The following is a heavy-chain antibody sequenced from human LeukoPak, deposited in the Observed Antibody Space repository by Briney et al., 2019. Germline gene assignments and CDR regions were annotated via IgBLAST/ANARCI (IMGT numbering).Heavy chain of an antibody. D-gene: IGHD3-22*01. J-gene: IGHJ4*02. V-gene: IGHV3-21*01. Sequence: PGGSLRLSCAASGFTFSSYSLTWVRQAPGKGLEWVSSVSSSSNYIYYADSVKGRFTISRDNAKNSLYLQMNSLRAEDTAVYYCARDDSNGYYYVFWGQGTLVTVSS. CDR2: VSSSSNYI. CDR1: GFTFSSYS. CDR3: ARDDSNGYYYVF.